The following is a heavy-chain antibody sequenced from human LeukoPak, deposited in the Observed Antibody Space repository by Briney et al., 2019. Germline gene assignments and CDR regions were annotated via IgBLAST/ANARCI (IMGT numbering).Heavy chain of an antibody. Sequence: ASVKVSCKASGYTFTGYYMHWVRQAPGQVLEWMGWINPNSGGTNYAQKFQGRVTMTRDTSSSTAYMELSRLRSDDTAVYYCARESRSSYGEYESPYYYGMDVWAQGTTVTDAS. CDR2: INPNSGGT. CDR1: GYTFTGYY. J-gene: IGHJ6*02. CDR3: ARESRSSYGEYESPYYYGMDV. D-gene: IGHD4-17*01. V-gene: IGHV1-2*02.